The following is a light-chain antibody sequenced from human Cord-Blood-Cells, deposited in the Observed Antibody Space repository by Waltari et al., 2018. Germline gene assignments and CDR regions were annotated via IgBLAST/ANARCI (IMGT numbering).Light chain of an antibody. CDR3: SSYTSSSTLV. CDR1: SRDVGGYNY. V-gene: IGLV2-14*01. CDR2: DVS. Sequence: SALTQPASVSGSPGQSIPISCTRTSRDVGGYNYVPWYQKHPGKAPKLMIYDVSKRPSGVSNRFSGSKSGNTASLTISGLQAEDEADYYCSSYTSSSTLVFGGGTKLTVL. J-gene: IGLJ3*02.